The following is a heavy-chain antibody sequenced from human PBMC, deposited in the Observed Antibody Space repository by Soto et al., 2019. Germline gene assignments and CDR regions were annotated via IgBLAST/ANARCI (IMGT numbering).Heavy chain of an antibody. CDR1: GYTFTSYA. V-gene: IGHV1-3*01. Sequence: QVQLVQSGAEVKKPGASVKVSRKASGYTFTSYAMHWVRQAPGQRLEGMGWINAGNGNTKYSQKFQGRVTITRDTAASTAYMELSCLRSEDTSVYYCARDLGGWPDYWGQGTLVTVSS. J-gene: IGHJ4*02. CDR2: INAGNGNT. D-gene: IGHD6-19*01. CDR3: ARDLGGWPDY.